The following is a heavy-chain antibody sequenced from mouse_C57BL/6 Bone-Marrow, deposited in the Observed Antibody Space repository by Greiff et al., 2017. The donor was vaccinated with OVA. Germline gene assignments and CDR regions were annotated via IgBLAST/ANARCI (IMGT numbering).Heavy chain of an antibody. CDR1: GYTFTDYN. D-gene: IGHD2-4*01. J-gene: IGHJ3*01. V-gene: IGHV1-22*01. CDR3: ARGDGYDYTWFAY. CDR2: INPNNGGT. Sequence: EVQLQQSGPELVKPGASVKMSCKASGYTFTDYNMHWVKQSHGKSLVWIGYINPNNGGTSYNQKFKGKATLTVNKSSSTAYMELRSLTSEDSAVYYCARGDGYDYTWFAYWGQGTLVTVST.